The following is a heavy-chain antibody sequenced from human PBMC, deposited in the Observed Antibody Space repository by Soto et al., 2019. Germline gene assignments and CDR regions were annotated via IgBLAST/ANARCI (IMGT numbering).Heavy chain of an antibody. CDR1: GYTFTGYY. D-gene: IGHD6-6*01. Sequence: QVQLVQSGAEVKKPGASVKVSCKASGYTFTGYYMHWVRQAPGQGLEWMGWINPNSGGTNYAQKFQGWVTMTRDTSVSTADMELSRLRSDDTAVYYCAREIAARPTAGFDYWGQGTLVTVSS. V-gene: IGHV1-2*04. CDR2: INPNSGGT. J-gene: IGHJ4*02. CDR3: AREIAARPTAGFDY.